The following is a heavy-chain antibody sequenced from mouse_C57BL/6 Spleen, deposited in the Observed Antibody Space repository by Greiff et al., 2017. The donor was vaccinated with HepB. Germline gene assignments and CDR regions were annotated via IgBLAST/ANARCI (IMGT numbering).Heavy chain of an antibody. CDR2: ISNGGGST. J-gene: IGHJ1*03. D-gene: IGHD2-4*01. CDR1: GFTFSDYY. CDR3: ARQGVYDYEAYWYFDV. V-gene: IGHV5-12*01. Sequence: DVQLVESGGGLVQPGGSLKLSCAASGFTFSDYYMYWVRQTPEKRLEWVAYISNGGGSTYYPDTVKGRFTISRDNAKNTLYLQMSRLKSEDTAMYYCARQGVYDYEAYWYFDVWAQGPRSPSPQ.